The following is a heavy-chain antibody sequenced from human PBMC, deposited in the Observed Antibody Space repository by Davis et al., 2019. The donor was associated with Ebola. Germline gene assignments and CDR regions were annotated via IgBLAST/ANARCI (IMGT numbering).Heavy chain of an antibody. CDR3: AKGAVLTATGMDS. Sequence: PGGSLRLSCAASGFTFNRDGMHWVRQAPGKGLEWVAVISYDGSNKYYADSVKGRFTISRDNSKNTLYLQMNSLRVEDTAVYYCAKGAVLTATGMDSWGQGTLVTVSS. V-gene: IGHV3-30*18. J-gene: IGHJ4*02. D-gene: IGHD3-10*01. CDR1: GFTFNRDG. CDR2: ISYDGSNK.